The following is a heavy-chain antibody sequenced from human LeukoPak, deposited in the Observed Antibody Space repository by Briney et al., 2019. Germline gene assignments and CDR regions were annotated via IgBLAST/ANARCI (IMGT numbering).Heavy chain of an antibody. CDR2: MNPNSGNT. D-gene: IGHD4-17*01. V-gene: IGHV1-8*03. J-gene: IGHJ4*02. CDR3: ARAYVPLGDYVYDY. CDR1: GYTFTSYD. Sequence: ASVKASCKASGYTFTSYDINWVRQATGQGLEWMGWMNPNSGNTGYAQKFQGRVTITRNTSISTAYMELSSLRSEDTAVYYCARAYVPLGDYVYDYWGQGTLVTVSS.